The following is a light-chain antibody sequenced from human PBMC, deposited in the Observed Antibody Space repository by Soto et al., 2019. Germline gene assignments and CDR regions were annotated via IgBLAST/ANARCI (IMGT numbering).Light chain of an antibody. CDR2: EIS. V-gene: IGLV2-8*01. CDR1: SSDVGGYNF. J-gene: IGLJ1*01. Sequence: QAVVTQPPSASGSPGQSVTVSCTGTSSDVGGYNFVSWYQHHPGKAPKLIIYEISKRPSGVPDRFSGSKSGNTASLTVSGLQAEDEADYFCSSYAGNNNYVFGTGTKLTVL. CDR3: SSYAGNNNYV.